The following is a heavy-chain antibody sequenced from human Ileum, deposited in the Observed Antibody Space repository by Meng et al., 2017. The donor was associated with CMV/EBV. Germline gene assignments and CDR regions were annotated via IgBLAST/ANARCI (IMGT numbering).Heavy chain of an antibody. CDR2: INQDGSGK. Sequence: GESLKISCAASGLTFSNHWMTWVRQAPGKGLEWVASINQDGSGKYYVESLKGRITISRDNAKNSLCLQMDSLRVEDTAVYYCARASPYSSSYFDYWGQGALVTVSS. V-gene: IGHV3-7*04. CDR1: GLTFSNHW. J-gene: IGHJ4*02. CDR3: ARASPYSSSYFDY. D-gene: IGHD6-6*01.